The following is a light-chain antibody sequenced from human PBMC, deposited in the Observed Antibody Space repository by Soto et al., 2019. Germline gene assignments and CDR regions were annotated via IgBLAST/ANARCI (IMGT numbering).Light chain of an antibody. Sequence: EIVMTQSPATLSVSPWERATLSCMASQSVSSNLAWYQQKPGQAPRLLIHGASSRATGVPDRFSGSGSGTDFTLTISRLEPEDFATYFCQQTHAVPRTFGQGTKVDIK. CDR2: GAS. CDR3: QQTHAVPRT. CDR1: QSVSSN. V-gene: IGKV3D-15*01. J-gene: IGKJ1*01.